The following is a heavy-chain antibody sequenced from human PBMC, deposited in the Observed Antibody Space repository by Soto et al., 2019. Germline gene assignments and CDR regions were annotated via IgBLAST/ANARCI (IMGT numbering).Heavy chain of an antibody. Sequence: GGSLRLSWAASGITFTTDGMHWGRQTPGKGLEWVAVVSYDGSHKYSADSVKGRFTISRDDSKNTLYLQMNSLRVEDTAVYYCAKELYPRTVLHSSSPWGDYWGQGT. CDR1: GITFTTDG. D-gene: IGHD6-6*01. CDR3: AKELYPRTVLHSSSPWGDY. V-gene: IGHV3-30*18. J-gene: IGHJ4*02. CDR2: VSYDGSHK.